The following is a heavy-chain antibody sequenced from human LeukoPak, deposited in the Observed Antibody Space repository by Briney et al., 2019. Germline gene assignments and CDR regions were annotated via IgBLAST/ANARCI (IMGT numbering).Heavy chain of an antibody. J-gene: IGHJ5*02. Sequence: PSETLSLTCGVYGGSFIGCYWSWIRQPPGKGLEWTGEINHSGSTNYNPSLKSRVTISVDTSKRQFSLKLSSVTAADTAVYYCSKGGPHTVTTYRWFDPWGQGTLVTVSS. V-gene: IGHV4-34*01. CDR3: SKGGPHTVTTYRWFDP. D-gene: IGHD4-17*01. CDR1: GGSFIGCY. CDR2: INHSGST.